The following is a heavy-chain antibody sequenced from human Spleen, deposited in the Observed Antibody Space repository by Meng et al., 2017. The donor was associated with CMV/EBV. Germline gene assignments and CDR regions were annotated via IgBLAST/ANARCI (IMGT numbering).Heavy chain of an antibody. V-gene: IGHV4-59*10. D-gene: IGHD2-2*01. Sequence: QGRLQQWGAGLLKPSETLALTGAVYGGSFSGYYWSWIRQPAGKGLEWIGRICTSGSTNYNPSLKSRVTISVDTSKNQFSLKLSSVTAADTAVYYCARGRSSGIVVVPAANFDYWGQGTLVTVSS. CDR3: ARGRSSGIVVVPAANFDY. J-gene: IGHJ4*02. CDR1: GGSFSGYY. CDR2: ICTSGST.